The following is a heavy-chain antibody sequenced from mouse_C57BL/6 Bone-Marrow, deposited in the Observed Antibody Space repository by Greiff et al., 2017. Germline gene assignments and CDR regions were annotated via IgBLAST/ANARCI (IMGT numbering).Heavy chain of an antibody. Sequence: VKLMESGAELARPGASVKLSCKASGYTFTSYGISWVKQRTGQGLEWIGEIYPRSGNTYYNEKFKGKATLTADKSSSTAYMELRSLTSEDSAVYFCARYRYYFDYGGQGTTLTVSS. CDR2: IYPRSGNT. J-gene: IGHJ2*01. CDR1: GYTFTSYG. V-gene: IGHV1-81*01. CDR3: ARYRYYFDY. D-gene: IGHD1-1*01.